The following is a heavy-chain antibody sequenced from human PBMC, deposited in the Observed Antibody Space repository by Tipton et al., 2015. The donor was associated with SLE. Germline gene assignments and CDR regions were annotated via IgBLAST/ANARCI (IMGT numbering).Heavy chain of an antibody. D-gene: IGHD2-2*01. Sequence: SLRLSCAASGFTFSSYWMNWVRQAPGKGLEWVSSISSSSSYIYYADSVKGRFTISRDNAKNSLYLQMNSLRAEDTAVYYCATCSSTSCYFDYWGQGTLVTVSS. CDR2: ISSSSSYI. J-gene: IGHJ4*02. V-gene: IGHV3-21*01. CDR1: GFTFSSYW. CDR3: ATCSSTSCYFDY.